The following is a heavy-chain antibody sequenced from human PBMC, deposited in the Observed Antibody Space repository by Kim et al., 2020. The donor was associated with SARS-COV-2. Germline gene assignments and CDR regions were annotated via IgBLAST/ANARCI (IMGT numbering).Heavy chain of an antibody. CDR1: GDSISSYY. Sequence: SETLSLTCTVSGDSISSYYWTWIRQSAGEGLEWIGRIYTSGNTTYNPSLQSRVTLSVHTSKNQFSLKLNSVTAADTAMYYCGRERGLLRGDAFVIWGQGTMVTVSS. D-gene: IGHD6-19*01. CDR2: IYTSGNT. J-gene: IGHJ3*02. V-gene: IGHV4-4*07. CDR3: GRERGLLRGDAFVI.